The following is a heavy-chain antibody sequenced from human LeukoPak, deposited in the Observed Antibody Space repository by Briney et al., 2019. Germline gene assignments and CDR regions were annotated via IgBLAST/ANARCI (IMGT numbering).Heavy chain of an antibody. CDR1: GFTLSSQW. CDR2: INDDGSRT. V-gene: IGHV3-74*01. D-gene: IGHD4-17*01. Sequence: GGSLRLSWAASGFTLSSQWRHWASHAQGRGRVWVERINDDGSRTTYADSVTRRFTISRDNAKKTLYLQMNSLRAEDTAVYFCAREDYNDSGWYFDLWGRGTLVTVSS. CDR3: AREDYNDSGWYFDL. J-gene: IGHJ2*01.